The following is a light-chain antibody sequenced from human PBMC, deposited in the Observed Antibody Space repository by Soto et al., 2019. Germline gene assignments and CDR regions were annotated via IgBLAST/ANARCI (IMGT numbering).Light chain of an antibody. CDR1: QSVSSN. V-gene: IGKV3-15*01. CDR2: GAS. J-gene: IGKJ1*01. CDR3: QHYNNWPRT. Sequence: EIVMTQSPATLSVSPGQRATLSCRASQSVSSNLAWYQQRPGQVPRLLIFGASMRASGVPARFSASGSGTEFALTISSLQSEDVAVYYCQHYNNWPRTFGQGTKVDIK.